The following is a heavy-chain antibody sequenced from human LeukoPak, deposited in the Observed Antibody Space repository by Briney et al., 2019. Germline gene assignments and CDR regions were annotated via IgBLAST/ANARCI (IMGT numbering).Heavy chain of an antibody. Sequence: GGSLRLPCAASGFTFSSYSMYWVRQAPGKGLEWVSYISSSSSNIYYADSVKGRFTISRDNAKNSFYLQMNSLRAEDTALYYCARGGYYYDSSGYHDYWGQGTLVTVSS. V-gene: IGHV3-48*01. CDR1: GFTFSSYS. J-gene: IGHJ4*02. CDR3: ARGGYYYDSSGYHDY. CDR2: ISSSSSNI. D-gene: IGHD3-22*01.